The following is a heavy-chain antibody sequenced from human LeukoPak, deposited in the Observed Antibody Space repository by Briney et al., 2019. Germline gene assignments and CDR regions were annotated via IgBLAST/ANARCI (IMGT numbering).Heavy chain of an antibody. CDR1: GFTFSSYE. Sequence: PGGSLRLSCAASGFTFSSYEMNWVRQAPGKGLEWVSYISSSGSTIYYADSVKGRFTISRDNAKNSLYLQMNSLRAEDTAVYYCAKDHRLLWFGEFDYWGQGTLVTVSS. D-gene: IGHD3-10*01. CDR2: ISSSGSTI. V-gene: IGHV3-48*03. J-gene: IGHJ4*02. CDR3: AKDHRLLWFGEFDY.